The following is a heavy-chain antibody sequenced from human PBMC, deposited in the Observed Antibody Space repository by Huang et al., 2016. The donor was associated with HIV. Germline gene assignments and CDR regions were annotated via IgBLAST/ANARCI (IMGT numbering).Heavy chain of an antibody. Sequence: QVQLVQSGAEVKKPGASVKVSCKASGYTFTNYDINWVRQATGQGLEWMGWMNPNSGDTGFAQKFQGGVTMTRNTSISTAYMELSSLRSEDTAVYYCARGGLLWFGELSTWGQGTLVTVSS. D-gene: IGHD3-10*01. CDR2: MNPNSGDT. V-gene: IGHV1-8*01. J-gene: IGHJ5*02. CDR3: ARGGLLWFGELST. CDR1: GYTFTNYD.